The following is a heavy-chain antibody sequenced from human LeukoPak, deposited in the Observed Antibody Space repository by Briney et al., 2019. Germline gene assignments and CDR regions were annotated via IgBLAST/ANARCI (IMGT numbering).Heavy chain of an antibody. V-gene: IGHV4-4*07. Sequence: SETLPLTCTVYGVSISSYYWSWIRQPAGKGLEWVERIYTSGSTYYKPSLKSRVTMSVDTSKNQLSLKLSSVTAVDLAVYYCGRDEHYDFWRGLGENYMDVWGKGTTVTVSS. CDR2: IYTSGST. CDR1: GVSISSYY. CDR3: GRDEHYDFWRGLGENYMDV. J-gene: IGHJ6*03. D-gene: IGHD3-3*01.